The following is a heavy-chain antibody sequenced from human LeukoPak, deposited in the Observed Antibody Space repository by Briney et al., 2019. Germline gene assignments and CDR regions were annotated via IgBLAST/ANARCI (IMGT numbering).Heavy chain of an antibody. D-gene: IGHD2-15*01. Sequence: GRSLRLSCAASGFTFSSYGMHWVRQAPGKGLEWVAVIWYDGSNKYYADSVKGRFTISRDNSKNTLYLQMNSLRAEDTAVYYCATGYCSGGSCRHYWGQGTLVTVSS. J-gene: IGHJ4*02. CDR2: IWYDGSNK. CDR3: ATGYCSGGSCRHY. CDR1: GFTFSSYG. V-gene: IGHV3-33*01.